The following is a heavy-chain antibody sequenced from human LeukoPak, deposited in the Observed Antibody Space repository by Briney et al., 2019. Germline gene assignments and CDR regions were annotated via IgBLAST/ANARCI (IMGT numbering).Heavy chain of an antibody. CDR3: ARDYRLFDY. V-gene: IGHV3-21*01. J-gene: IGHJ4*02. CDR2: ISSSSSYI. CDR1: GFTFSNFW. D-gene: IGHD3-16*02. Sequence: GGSLRLSCAASGFTFSNFWMQWVRQAPGKGLEWVSSISSSSSYIYYADSVKGRFTISRDNAKNSLYLQMNSLRAEDTAVYYCARDYRLFDYWGQGTLVTVSS.